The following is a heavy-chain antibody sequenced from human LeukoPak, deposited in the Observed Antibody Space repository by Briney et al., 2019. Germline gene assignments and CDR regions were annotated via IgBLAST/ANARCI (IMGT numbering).Heavy chain of an antibody. Sequence: SETLSLTCTASGYSISSGYYWSWIRQPPGQGLEWIGYIYYSGSTNYNPSLKSRVTISVDTSKNQFSLKLKSVTAADTAVYYCARVTGYMIEDYFDYWGQGTLVTVSS. CDR3: ARVTGYMIEDYFDY. D-gene: IGHD3-22*01. V-gene: IGHV4-61*01. J-gene: IGHJ4*02. CDR2: IYYSGST. CDR1: GYSISSGYY.